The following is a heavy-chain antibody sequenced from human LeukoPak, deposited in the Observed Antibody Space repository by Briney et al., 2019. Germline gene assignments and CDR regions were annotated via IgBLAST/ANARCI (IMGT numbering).Heavy chain of an antibody. CDR3: ARHWAY. Sequence: SETLSLTCTVSGDSISKSRFNWGWIRQPPGMGMEWIGSFNYSGNTYYNPSLRGRLTMSVDTSKNQFSLRLTSVTATDTAVYYCARHWAYWGRGVLVTVSS. J-gene: IGHJ4*02. CDR2: FNYSGNT. CDR1: GDSISKSRFN. V-gene: IGHV4-39*01. D-gene: IGHD3-16*01.